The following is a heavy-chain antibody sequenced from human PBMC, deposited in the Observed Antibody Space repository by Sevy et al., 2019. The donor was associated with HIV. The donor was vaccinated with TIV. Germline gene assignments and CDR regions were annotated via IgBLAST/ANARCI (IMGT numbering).Heavy chain of an antibody. J-gene: IGHJ6*02. CDR1: GYTFTSYD. CDR2: MNPNSGNT. CDR3: ARGWDGPREYSRYYYYYYYGMDV. Sequence: ASVKVSCKASGYTFTSYDIIWVRQATGQGLEWMGWMNPNSGNTGYAQKFQGRVTMTRNTSISTAYMELSSLRSEDTAVYYCARGWDGPREYSRYYYYYYYGMDVWGQGTTVTVSS. V-gene: IGHV1-8*01. D-gene: IGHD6-6*01.